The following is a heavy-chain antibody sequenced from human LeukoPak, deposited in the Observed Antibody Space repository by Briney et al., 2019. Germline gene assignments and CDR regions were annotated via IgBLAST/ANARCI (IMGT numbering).Heavy chain of an antibody. CDR2: LHYGVTT. D-gene: IGHD3-16*01. Sequence: PSETLSLTCTVSGDSISSTSYFWGWVRQPPGKGLEWIALLHYGVTTYYSPSLKSRVTMSVGRSNNEFSLTLNPVTAADTAVYWCVRGRGDSWGQGTLVTVSS. CDR3: VRGRGDS. J-gene: IGHJ4*02. CDR1: GDSISSTSYF. V-gene: IGHV4-39*07.